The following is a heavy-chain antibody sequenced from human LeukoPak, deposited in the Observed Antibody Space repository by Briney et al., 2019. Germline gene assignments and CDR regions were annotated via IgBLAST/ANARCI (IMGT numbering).Heavy chain of an antibody. CDR3: ARYYYYGTYYYGMDV. Sequence: SVKVSCKASGGTFSSYAISWVRQAPGQGLEWMGGIIPIFGTANYAQKFQGRVTITADESTSTAYMELSSLRSEDTAVYYCARYYYYGTYYYGMDVWGQGTTVTVSS. V-gene: IGHV1-69*01. J-gene: IGHJ6*02. D-gene: IGHD3-10*01. CDR2: IIPIFGTA. CDR1: GGTFSSYA.